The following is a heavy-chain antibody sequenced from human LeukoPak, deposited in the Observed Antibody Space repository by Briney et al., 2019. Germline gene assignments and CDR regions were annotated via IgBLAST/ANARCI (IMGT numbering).Heavy chain of an antibody. CDR2: IISTSSHI. CDR3: ARGGGSTWSNWFDP. D-gene: IGHD6-13*01. J-gene: IGHJ5*02. V-gene: IGHV3-21*01. Sequence: NPGGSLRLSCAASGFTFSSYSMNWVRQFPGKGLEWVSSIISTSSHIYYADSVKGRFTISRDNAKNSLYLQMNSLRAEDTAVYYCARGGGSTWSNWFDPWGQGTLVTVSS. CDR1: GFTFSSYS.